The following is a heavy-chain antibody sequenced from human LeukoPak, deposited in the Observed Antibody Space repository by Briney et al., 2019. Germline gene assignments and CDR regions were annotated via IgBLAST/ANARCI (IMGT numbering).Heavy chain of an antibody. CDR2: IYYSGST. CDR3: TRGSIAYYYMDV. CDR1: GFTFSSYA. Sequence: PGGSLRLSCAASGFTFSSYAMSWVRQAPGKGLEWIGNIYYSGSTNYNPSLKSRVTISVDTSKNQFSLKLSSVTAADTAVYYCTRGSIAYYYMDVWGKGTTVTISS. J-gene: IGHJ6*03. D-gene: IGHD3-22*01. V-gene: IGHV4-59*01.